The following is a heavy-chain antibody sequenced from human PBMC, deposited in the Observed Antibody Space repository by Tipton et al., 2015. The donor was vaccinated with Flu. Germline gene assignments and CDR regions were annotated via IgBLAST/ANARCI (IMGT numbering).Heavy chain of an antibody. V-gene: IGHV4-39*07. CDR1: GGSISSSSFY. CDR3: AKSGSYLEYLQH. Sequence: TLSLTCTISGGSISSSSFYWGWIRQSPGKGLEWIGSMYYSGSTYYNPSLKSRVTISVDTSKNQFSLKLTSVSAADTAVYYCAKSGSYLEYLQHWGQGTLVTVSS. D-gene: IGHD1-26*01. CDR2: MYYSGST. J-gene: IGHJ1*01.